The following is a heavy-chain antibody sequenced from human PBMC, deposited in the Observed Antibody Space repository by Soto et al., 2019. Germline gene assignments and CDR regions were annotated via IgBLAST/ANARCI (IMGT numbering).Heavy chain of an antibody. D-gene: IGHD3-10*01. CDR1: GYTFTGYY. J-gene: IGHJ6*03. CDR2: INPNSGGT. V-gene: IGHV1-2*04. Sequence: ASVKVSCKASGYTFTGYYMHWVRQAPGQGLEWMGWINPNSGGTNYAQKFQGWVTMTRDTSISTAYMELSRLRSDDTAVYYCARGSNLGGAGSYPYYYCYYYMDVWGKGTRVTVAS. CDR3: ARGSNLGGAGSYPYYYCYYYMDV.